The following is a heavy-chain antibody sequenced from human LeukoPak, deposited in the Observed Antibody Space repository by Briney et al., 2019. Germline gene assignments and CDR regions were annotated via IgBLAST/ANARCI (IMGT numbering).Heavy chain of an antibody. CDR1: GVNFENYN. J-gene: IGHJ4*02. V-gene: IGHV3-21*06. D-gene: IGHD7-27*01. CDR3: ARDRLGTANYFDY. Sequence: GGSLRLSCVGSGVNFENYNINWVRQAPGKGLEWVSSISGSGASMYYADSVSGRFTTSRDNAKDSVFLEMDSLRVDDTAVYFCARDRLGTANYFDYWGQGALVTVSS. CDR2: ISGSGASM.